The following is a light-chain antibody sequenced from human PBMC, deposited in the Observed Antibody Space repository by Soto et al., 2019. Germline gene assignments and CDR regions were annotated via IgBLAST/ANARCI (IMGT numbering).Light chain of an antibody. CDR3: QQTYTTPRT. CDR1: QDIAIY. CDR2: AAS. V-gene: IGKV1-9*01. J-gene: IGKJ1*01. Sequence: IQLTQSPSSLSASVGDRVTITCRASQDIAIYLAWYQQKPGEAPKLLIYAASTLYGGVPSRFRGSGSGTDFTLTITSLQPEDFATYYCQQTYTTPRTFGQGTKVAIK.